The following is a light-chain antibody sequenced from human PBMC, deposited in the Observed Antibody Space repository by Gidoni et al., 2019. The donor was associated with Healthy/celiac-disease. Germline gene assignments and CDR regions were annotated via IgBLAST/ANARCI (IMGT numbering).Light chain of an antibody. V-gene: IGLV1-47*01. CDR2: RNN. CDR3: AAWDDSLSGPLAV. CDR1: SSNIGSNY. J-gene: IGLJ7*01. Sequence: QRVTISCSGSSSNIGSNYVYWYQQLPGTAPKLLIYRNNQRPSGVPDRFSGSKSGTSASLAISGRRSEDEADYYGAAWDDSLSGPLAVFGGGTQLTVL.